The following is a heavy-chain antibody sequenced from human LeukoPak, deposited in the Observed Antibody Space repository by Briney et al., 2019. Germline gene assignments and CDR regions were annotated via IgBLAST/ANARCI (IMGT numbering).Heavy chain of an antibody. CDR2: IYHSGST. CDR1: GGSISSSSYY. CDR3: ARHLYDSSGYYPRWFDP. V-gene: IGHV4-39*01. D-gene: IGHD3-22*01. J-gene: IGHJ5*02. Sequence: SETLSLTCTVSGGSISSSSYYWGWIRQPPGKGLEWIGSIYHSGSTYYNPSLKSRVTISVDTSKNQFSLKLSSVTAADTAVYYCARHLYDSSGYYPRWFDPWGQGTLVTVSS.